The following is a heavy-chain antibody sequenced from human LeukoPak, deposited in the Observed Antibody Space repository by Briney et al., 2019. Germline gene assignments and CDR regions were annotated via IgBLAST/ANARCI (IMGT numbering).Heavy chain of an antibody. CDR2: IIPIFGTA. CDR1: GGTFSSHA. J-gene: IGHJ6*03. Sequence: SVKVSCKASGGTFSSHAISWVRQAPGQGLEWMGRIIPIFGTANYAQKFQGRVTITTDESTRTAYMELSSLRSEDTAVYYCARDWWGNGCSGGSCYSDYYYCYMDVWGKGTTVTVSS. V-gene: IGHV1-69*05. CDR3: ARDWWGNGCSGGSCYSDYYYCYMDV. D-gene: IGHD2-15*01.